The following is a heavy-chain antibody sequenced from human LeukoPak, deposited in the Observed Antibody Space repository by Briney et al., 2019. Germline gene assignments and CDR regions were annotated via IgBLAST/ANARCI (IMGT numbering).Heavy chain of an antibody. CDR2: ISYSGNT. Sequence: SETLSLTCAVYGGSFSGYYWSWIRQPPGKGLEWIGYISYSGNTYYNPSLQSRVTISVDTSKTQFSLKLSSVTAADTAVYYCARDLGYGRGFDYWGQGSLVTVSS. D-gene: IGHD5-18*01. V-gene: IGHV4-34*09. CDR3: ARDLGYGRGFDY. CDR1: GGSFSGYY. J-gene: IGHJ4*02.